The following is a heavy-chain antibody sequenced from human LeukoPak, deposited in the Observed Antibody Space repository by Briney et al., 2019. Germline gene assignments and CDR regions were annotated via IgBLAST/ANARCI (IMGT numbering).Heavy chain of an antibody. CDR2: IYITGDT. D-gene: IGHD5/OR15-5a*01. CDR3: ARGSRVYDRCGFHTWHDY. Sequence: PSETLSLTCTVSGASINNYYWSWVWQPPPQGLESHGYIYITGDTSSNPSLESRVSISRDTSKYQFSLEITSVTAADTACYYCARGSRVYDRCGFHTWHDYWGHGTLVTVS. J-gene: IGHJ4*03. V-gene: IGHV4-59*01. CDR1: GASINNYY.